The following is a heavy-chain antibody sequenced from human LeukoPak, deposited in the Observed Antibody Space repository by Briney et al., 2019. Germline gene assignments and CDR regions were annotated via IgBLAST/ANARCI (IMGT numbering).Heavy chain of an antibody. CDR1: GYTFTNYG. J-gene: IGHJ4*02. D-gene: IGHD2-21*02. Sequence: ASVKVSCKASGYTFTNYGNSWVRQAPGQGLEWMGWISAYNGDTNYAQQFQGRVTMTTDTSTSTAYMELRSLRSDDTAVYFCARYEVTATSIWGQGTLVTVSS. CDR2: ISAYNGDT. V-gene: IGHV1-18*01. CDR3: ARYEVTATSI.